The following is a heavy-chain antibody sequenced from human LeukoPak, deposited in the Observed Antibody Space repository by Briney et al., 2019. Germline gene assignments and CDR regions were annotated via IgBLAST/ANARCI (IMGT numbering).Heavy chain of an antibody. CDR1: GGSISSYY. D-gene: IGHD3-22*01. J-gene: IGHJ4*02. CDR2: IYYSGST. CDR3: ARHVRYYDSSGYYGVVDY. Sequence: PSETLSLTCTVSGGSISSYYWSWIRQPPGKGLEWIGYIYYSGSTNYNPSLKSRVTISVDTSKNQFSLKLSSVTAADTAVYYCARHVRYYDSSGYYGVVDYWGQGTLVTVSS. V-gene: IGHV4-59*08.